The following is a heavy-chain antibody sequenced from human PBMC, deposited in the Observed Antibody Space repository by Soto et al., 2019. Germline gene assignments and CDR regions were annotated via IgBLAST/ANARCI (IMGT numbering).Heavy chain of an antibody. CDR1: GGSISGYY. Sequence: PSETLSLTCTVSGGSISGYYWSWIRQFPGKGLEWIGYIHFSGSTDYNPSLKSRVTISVDTSRDQFSLKLTSVTAADTAVYYCARVTESHFSYYDSTGYYYIFDYWGQGTLVTVS. D-gene: IGHD3-22*01. V-gene: IGHV4-59*01. CDR2: IHFSGST. J-gene: IGHJ4*02. CDR3: ARVTESHFSYYDSTGYYYIFDY.